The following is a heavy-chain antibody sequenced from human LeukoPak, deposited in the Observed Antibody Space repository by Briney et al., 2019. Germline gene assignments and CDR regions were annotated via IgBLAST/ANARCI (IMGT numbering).Heavy chain of an antibody. D-gene: IGHD3-16*01. CDR2: IKSKTDGGTI. V-gene: IGHV3-15*01. Sequence: PGGSLRLSCAASGFTFTNVWMSWVRQAPGKGLEWVGRIKSKTDGGTIDYAAPVKGTFTISRDELKKTQYLHKNSVKIEDTAVYYCTTDFTAHYWGQRTPVTVSS. J-gene: IGHJ4*02. CDR3: TTDFTAHY. CDR1: GFTFTNVW.